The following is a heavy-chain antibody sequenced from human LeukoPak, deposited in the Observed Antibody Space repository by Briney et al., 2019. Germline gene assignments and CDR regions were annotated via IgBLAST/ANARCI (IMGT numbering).Heavy chain of an antibody. V-gene: IGHV4-4*07. CDR2: IYTSGSP. Sequence: PSETLSLTCTVSGGSISSYYWSWIRQPAGKGLEWIGRIYTSGSPNYNPSLQSRVIISVDTSKNQFSLNLSPVLAADTAVYYCAKFPTAYYYDSSGYYSMGWLDYWGQGTLVTVSS. CDR3: AKFPTAYYYDSSGYYSMGWLDY. CDR1: GGSISSYY. J-gene: IGHJ4*02. D-gene: IGHD3-22*01.